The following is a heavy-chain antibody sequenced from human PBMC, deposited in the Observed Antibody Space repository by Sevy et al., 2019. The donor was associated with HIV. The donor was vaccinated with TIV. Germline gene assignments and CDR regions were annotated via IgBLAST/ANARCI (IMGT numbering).Heavy chain of an antibody. CDR1: GYTFSNHY. CDR2: INPSGGST. D-gene: IGHD6-19*01. Sequence: ASVKVSCKTFGYTFSNHYIHWVRQAPGHGLEWMGVINPSGGSTNYAHRFQGRVTMTRDPSTSTFYMDLSSLRSEDTAVYYCARDRNASGDFDYWGQGTLVTVSS. V-gene: IGHV1-46*01. J-gene: IGHJ4*02. CDR3: ARDRNASGDFDY.